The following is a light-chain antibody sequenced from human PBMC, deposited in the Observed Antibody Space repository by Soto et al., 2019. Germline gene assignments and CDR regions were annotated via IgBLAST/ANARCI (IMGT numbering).Light chain of an antibody. J-gene: IGLJ2*01. CDR1: SNDVGRYFL. Sequence: QSALTQPASVSGSPGQSVTISCTGTSNDVGRYFLVSWYQQHPGKAPKLIIFEDTKRPSGVSSRFSDSKSGNTASLTISGLQTEDEADYFCCSYAGSSTFVAFGGGTKVTVL. CDR2: EDT. CDR3: CSYAGSSTFVA. V-gene: IGLV2-23*02.